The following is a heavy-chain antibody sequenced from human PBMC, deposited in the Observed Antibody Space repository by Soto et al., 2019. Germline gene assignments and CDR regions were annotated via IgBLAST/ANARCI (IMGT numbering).Heavy chain of an antibody. Sequence: QVQLVQSGAEVKKPGSSVKVSCKASGGTFSNYAISWVRQAPGQGLEWMGGIIPFFGTANYAQKFQGSVTITADESTSPAYMGLSSLRSEATAVYYCARVSVWTRNDAGVEYHGMAVWGKRTTVTVSS. CDR1: GGTFSNYA. V-gene: IGHV1-69*01. J-gene: IGHJ6*04. CDR3: ARVSVWTRNDAGVEYHGMAV. D-gene: IGHD1-1*01. CDR2: IIPFFGTA.